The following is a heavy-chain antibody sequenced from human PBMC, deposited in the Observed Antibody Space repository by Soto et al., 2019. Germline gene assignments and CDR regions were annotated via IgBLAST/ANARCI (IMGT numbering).Heavy chain of an antibody. CDR3: AKVRSSWQTFNWFYP. D-gene: IGHD6-13*01. J-gene: IGHJ5*02. CDR2: ISGSGGST. CDR1: GFTFSSYA. Sequence: PGGSLRLSCAASGFTFSSYAMSWVRQAPGKGLEWVSAISGSGGSTYYADSVKGRFTISRDNSKNTLYLQMNSLRAEDTAVYYCAKVRSSWQTFNWFYPWGQGTLVTVSS. V-gene: IGHV3-23*01.